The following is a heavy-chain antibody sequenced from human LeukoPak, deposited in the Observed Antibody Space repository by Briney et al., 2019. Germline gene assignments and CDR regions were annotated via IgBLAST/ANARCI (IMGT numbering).Heavy chain of an antibody. Sequence: ASVKVSCKASGYTFTSYYIHWVRQAPGQGLEWMGIINPSGGNTNYAQKFQGRVTMTRDTSTSIVYMELSSLRSEDTAVYYCARGQRTVRGVMNYWGQGTLVTVSS. CDR1: GYTFTSYY. CDR2: INPSGGNT. CDR3: ARGQRTVRGVMNY. V-gene: IGHV1-46*01. J-gene: IGHJ4*02. D-gene: IGHD3-10*01.